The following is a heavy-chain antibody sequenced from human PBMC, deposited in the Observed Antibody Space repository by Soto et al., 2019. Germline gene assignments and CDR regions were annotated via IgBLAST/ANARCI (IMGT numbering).Heavy chain of an antibody. V-gene: IGHV3-30-3*01. J-gene: IGHJ6*02. Sequence: QVQLVESGGGVVQPGRSLRLACAASGFTFSRSALHWVRQAPGKGLEWVVVISYDGTKKYYADSVKGRFTISRDNSRNTMYLQMNSLRTEETALYYCARNPQEYDCWSDYSYHYYVMDVWGQGTKVTVSS. CDR1: GFTFSRSA. CDR3: ARNPQEYDCWSDYSYHYYVMDV. CDR2: ISYDGTKK. D-gene: IGHD3-3*01.